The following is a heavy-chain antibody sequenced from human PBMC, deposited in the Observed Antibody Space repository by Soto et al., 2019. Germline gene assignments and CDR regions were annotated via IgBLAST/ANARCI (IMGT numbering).Heavy chain of an antibody. V-gene: IGHV1-69*01. CDR2: VIPIFGTA. CDR3: ATRPTEGDWFDP. Sequence: QVQLVQSGAEVKKPGSSVKVSCKASGGTFSSYAISWVRQAPGQGLEWMGGVIPIFGTANYAQKFQGRVTITADESTSTAYMELSSLRSDDTAVYYCATRPTEGDWFDPWGQGTLVTVSS. J-gene: IGHJ5*02. CDR1: GGTFSSYA. D-gene: IGHD3-16*01.